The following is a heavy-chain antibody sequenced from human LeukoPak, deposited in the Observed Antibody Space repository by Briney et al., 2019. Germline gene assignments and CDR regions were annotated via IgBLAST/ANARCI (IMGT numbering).Heavy chain of an antibody. CDR2: ISSSGSSI. CDR1: GFTFSSYE. J-gene: IGHJ4*02. D-gene: IGHD6-19*01. Sequence: PGGSLRLSCAASGFTFSSYEMNWVRQAPGKGLEWVSYISSSGSSIYYADSVKGRFTISRDNAKNSLYLQMNSLRAGDTAVYYCAREERNPSSGWSYWGQGTLITVSS. CDR3: AREERNPSSGWSY. V-gene: IGHV3-48*03.